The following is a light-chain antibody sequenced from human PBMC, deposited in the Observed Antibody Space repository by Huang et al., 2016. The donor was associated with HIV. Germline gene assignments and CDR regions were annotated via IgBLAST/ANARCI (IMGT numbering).Light chain of an antibody. Sequence: DIQMTQSPSTLFASIGDRVTITCRASQTITWWLAWYQQKPGKAPKVLIYKAASLESGVPSRFSGSGSGTEFTLTISSLQPDDFATYYCQQYNAYPWTFGQGTKVEI. J-gene: IGKJ1*01. CDR2: KAA. CDR3: QQYNAYPWT. V-gene: IGKV1-5*03. CDR1: QTITWW.